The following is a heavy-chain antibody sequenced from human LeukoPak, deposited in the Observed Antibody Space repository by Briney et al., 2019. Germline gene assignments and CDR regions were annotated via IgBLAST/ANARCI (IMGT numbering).Heavy chain of an antibody. D-gene: IGHD6-13*01. CDR2: IWYDGSNT. CDR3: AREPRLGSSRSYFDY. J-gene: IGHJ4*02. Sequence: PGRSLRLSCAASGFTFSSYAMHWVRQAPGKGLEWVAVIWYDGSNTYYADSVKGRFTISRDNSKNTLNLQMNSLRAEDTAVYYCAREPRLGSSRSYFDYWGQGTLVTVSS. CDR1: GFTFSSYA. V-gene: IGHV3-33*01.